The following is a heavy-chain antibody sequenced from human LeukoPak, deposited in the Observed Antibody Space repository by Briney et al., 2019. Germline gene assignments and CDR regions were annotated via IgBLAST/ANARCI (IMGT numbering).Heavy chain of an antibody. V-gene: IGHV3-23*01. J-gene: IGHJ4*02. D-gene: IGHD5-12*01. Sequence: GGSLRLSCAASGFTFSSYAMSWVRQAPGKGLEWVSAISGSGGSTYYADSVKGRFTISTDNSKNTLYLQMNGRRAEDTAVYYCAKVFSWIAWYFDYWGQGTLVTVSS. CDR1: GFTFSSYA. CDR3: AKVFSWIAWYFDY. CDR2: ISGSGGST.